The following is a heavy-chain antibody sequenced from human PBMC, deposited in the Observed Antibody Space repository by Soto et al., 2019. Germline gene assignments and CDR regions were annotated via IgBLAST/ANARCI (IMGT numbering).Heavy chain of an antibody. D-gene: IGHD4-17*01. V-gene: IGHV1-3*01. Sequence: QVQLVQSGAEVKKPGASVKVSCKASGYTFTSYAMHWVRQAPGQRLEWMGWINAGNGNTKYSQKFQGRVTITRDTSASTAHMELSSLTSNFTALYNCTRSTATSDVWGQGTTATVSS. CDR2: INAGNGNT. CDR1: GYTFTSYA. CDR3: TRSTATSDV. J-gene: IGHJ6*02.